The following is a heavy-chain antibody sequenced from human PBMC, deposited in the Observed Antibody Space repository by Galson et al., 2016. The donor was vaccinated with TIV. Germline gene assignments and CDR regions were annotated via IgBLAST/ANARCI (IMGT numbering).Heavy chain of an antibody. CDR3: ARGPHYYHDYMAV. CDR2: SVGMFGTA. J-gene: IGHJ6*03. Sequence: SVKVSCKASGGIVNSYAISWVRQAPGQGLEWMGGSVGMFGTATYGQKFQGRVTFTTDESTSTSYMELTSLRSDDTAVYYCARGPHYYHDYMAVWGKGTTVTVSS. V-gene: IGHV1-69*05. CDR1: GGIVNSYA.